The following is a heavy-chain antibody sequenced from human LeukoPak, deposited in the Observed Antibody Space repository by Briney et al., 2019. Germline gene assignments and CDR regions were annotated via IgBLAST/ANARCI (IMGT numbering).Heavy chain of an antibody. V-gene: IGHV4-59*01. J-gene: IGHJ4*02. CDR1: GGSISSYY. CDR2: IYYSGST. CDR3: ARVVVNYYDSSGYYHDY. Sequence: SETLSLTCTVSGGSISSYYWSWIRQPPGKGLEWIGYIYYSGSTNYNPSLKSRVTISVDTSKNQFSLKLSSVTAADTAVYYCARVVVNYYDSSGYYHDYWGQGTLVTVSS. D-gene: IGHD3-22*01.